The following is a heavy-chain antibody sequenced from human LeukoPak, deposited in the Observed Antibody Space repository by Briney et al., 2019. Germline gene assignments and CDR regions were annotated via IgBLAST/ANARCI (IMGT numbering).Heavy chain of an antibody. CDR1: GFTLNTND. CDR3: ASMYYYDSSGYYYPYYYYYYGMDV. V-gene: IGHV3-66*02. D-gene: IGHD3-22*01. J-gene: IGHJ6*02. CDR2: MYPGGPV. Sequence: GGSLRLSCAASGFTLNTNDMNWVRQAPGKGLEWVSLMYPGGPVYYTDSVKGRFTVSRDNSKNTLYLQMNSLRAEDTAVYYCASMYYYDSSGYYYPYYYYYYGMDVWGQGTTVTVSS.